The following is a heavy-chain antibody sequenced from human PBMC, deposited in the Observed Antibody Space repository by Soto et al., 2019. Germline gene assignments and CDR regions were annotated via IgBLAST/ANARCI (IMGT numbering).Heavy chain of an antibody. Sequence: SETLSLTCTVSGGSVSSGSYYWSWIRQPPGEGLEWIGYIYYSGSTNYNPSLKSRVTISVDTSKNQFSLKLSSVTAADTAVYYCARDGPAAIYYYWGQGTLVTVSS. CDR3: ARDGPAAIYYY. D-gene: IGHD2-2*01. J-gene: IGHJ4*02. V-gene: IGHV4-61*01. CDR2: IYYSGST. CDR1: GGSVSSGSYY.